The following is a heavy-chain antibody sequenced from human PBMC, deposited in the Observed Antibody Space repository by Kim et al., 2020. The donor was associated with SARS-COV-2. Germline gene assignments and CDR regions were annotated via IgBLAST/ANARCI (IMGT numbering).Heavy chain of an antibody. J-gene: IGHJ5*02. CDR2: INSDGSST. V-gene: IGHV3-74*01. Sequence: GGSLRLSCAASGFTFSSYWMHWVRQAPGKGLVWVSRINSDGSSTSYADSVKGRFTISRDNAKNTLYLQMNSLRAEDTAVYYCARNPNPLLWFGELSSDLRFDPWGQGTLVTVSS. D-gene: IGHD3-10*01. CDR3: ARNPNPLLWFGELSSDLRFDP. CDR1: GFTFSSYW.